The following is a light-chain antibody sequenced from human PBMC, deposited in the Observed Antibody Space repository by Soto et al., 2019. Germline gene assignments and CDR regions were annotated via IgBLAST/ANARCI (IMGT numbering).Light chain of an antibody. V-gene: IGKV2-28*01. J-gene: IGKJ1*01. Sequence: IVMTQSPLSLPVTPGEPASISCRSSQSLLHSNVYKYLDWYLQKPGQSPQLLIYWGSNRASGVPDRVSGSGSGTEFTLKINRVEAGDVGVYVCMQDRQRPPTFGQGNKVEIK. CDR3: MQDRQRPPT. CDR2: WGS. CDR1: QSLLHSNVYKY.